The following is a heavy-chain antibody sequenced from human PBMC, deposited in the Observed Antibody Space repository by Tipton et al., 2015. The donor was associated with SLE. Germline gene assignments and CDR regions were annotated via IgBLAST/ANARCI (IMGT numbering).Heavy chain of an antibody. J-gene: IGHJ3*02. D-gene: IGHD4-17*01. CDR3: ARGGTTVTTAFDI. V-gene: IGHV4-59*01. CDR1: GGSISSYY. Sequence: TLSLTCTVSGGSISSYYWSWIRQPPGKGLEWIGYIYYSGSTNYNPSLKSRVTISVDTSKNQFSLKLSSVTAAGTAVYYCARGGTTVTTAFDIWGQGTMVTVSS. CDR2: IYYSGST.